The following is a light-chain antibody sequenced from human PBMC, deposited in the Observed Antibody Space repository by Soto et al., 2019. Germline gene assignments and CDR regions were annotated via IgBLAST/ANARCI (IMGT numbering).Light chain of an antibody. CDR1: SSDVGGYNY. J-gene: IGLJ2*01. CDR3: SSYTSSTTVV. CDR2: DVS. V-gene: IGLV2-14*01. Sequence: QSVLTQPASVSGSPGQSITISCTGTSSDVGGYNYVSWYQQHPGKAPKLMIYDVSKRPSGVSNRFSGSKSGNTASLTISGLQAEDEADFYCSSYTSSTTVVFGGVTKLTVL.